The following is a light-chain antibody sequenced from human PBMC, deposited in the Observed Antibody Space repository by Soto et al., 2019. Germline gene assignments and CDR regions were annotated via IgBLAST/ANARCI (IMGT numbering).Light chain of an antibody. J-gene: IGKJ2*01. CDR3: QQLTNFRFT. CDR2: EAS. V-gene: IGKV3-11*01. CDR1: QSVGNN. Sequence: EIVLTQSPATLSLSPGERATLSCRASQSVGNNLAWYQQKRGQAPGLLIYEASTRATGIPARFSGSGSGTDFTLTISSLEPEDFAVYYCQQLTNFRFTFGQGTKLDIK.